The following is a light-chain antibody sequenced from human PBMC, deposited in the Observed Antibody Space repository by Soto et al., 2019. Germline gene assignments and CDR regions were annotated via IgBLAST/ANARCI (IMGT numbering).Light chain of an antibody. CDR2: DVS. CDR3: SSYTSSSTLLYV. Sequence: QSALTQPASVSGSPGQSSTISCTGTSSDVGGYNYVSWYQQHPGKAPKLMIYDVSNRPSGVSNRFSGSKSGNTASLTISGLQAEDEADYYCSSYTSSSTLLYVFGTGTKVNVL. J-gene: IGLJ1*01. CDR1: SSDVGGYNY. V-gene: IGLV2-14*01.